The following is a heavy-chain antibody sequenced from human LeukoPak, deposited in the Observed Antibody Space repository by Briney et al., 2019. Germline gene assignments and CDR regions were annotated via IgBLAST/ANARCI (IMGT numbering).Heavy chain of an antibody. D-gene: IGHD3-10*01. J-gene: IGHJ4*02. CDR1: GFTFNSYA. V-gene: IGHV3-23*01. Sequence: GGSLRLSCAASGFTFNSYAMTWVRQAPGKGLEWVSVISNRGGSTYYADSVKGRFTISRDNSKNTLYLQMNSLRAEDTAVYYCAKGGYGSGTYYVVHWGQGTLVTVSS. CDR2: ISNRGGST. CDR3: AKGGYGSGTYYVVH.